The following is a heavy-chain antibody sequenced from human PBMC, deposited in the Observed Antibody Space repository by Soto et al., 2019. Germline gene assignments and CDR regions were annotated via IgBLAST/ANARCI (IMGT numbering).Heavy chain of an antibody. CDR1: GFTFSSYG. V-gene: IGHV3-30*03. CDR2: ISYDGSNK. J-gene: IGHJ4*02. D-gene: IGHD2-2*01. Sequence: GGSLRLSCAASGFTFSSYGIHWVRRAPGKGLEWVALISYDGSNKYYADSVKGRFTISRDNSKNTLYLQMNSLRPEDTAVYYCARVRVQAATGVFLDHWGQGT. CDR3: ARVRVQAATGVFLDH.